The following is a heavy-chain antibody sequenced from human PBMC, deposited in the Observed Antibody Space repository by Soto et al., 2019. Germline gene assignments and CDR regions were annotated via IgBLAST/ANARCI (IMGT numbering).Heavy chain of an antibody. J-gene: IGHJ4*02. CDR2: IRGSGGST. D-gene: IGHD6-13*01. CDR1: GFTFSSYA. Sequence: GGSLRLSCAASGFTFSSYAMSWVRQAPGKGLEWVSAIRGSGGSTYYADSVKGRLTISRDNFENTVYLQMNSLRVEDTAVYYCAKDKLASAIAFDYWGQGTLVCVSS. V-gene: IGHV3-23*01. CDR3: AKDKLASAIAFDY.